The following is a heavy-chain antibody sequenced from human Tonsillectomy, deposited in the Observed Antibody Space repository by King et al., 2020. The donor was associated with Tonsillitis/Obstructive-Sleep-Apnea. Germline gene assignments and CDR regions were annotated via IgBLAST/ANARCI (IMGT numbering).Heavy chain of an antibody. V-gene: IGHV3-74*01. Sequence: VQLVESGGGLVQPGGSLRLSCATSGFTFSSYGMHWVRHAPGKGLVWVSRINSDGSRTSYADSVKGRFTISRDNARNTVHLQMNSLRGEDTAVYYCACSGAPAWGQGTLVTVSS. CDR3: ACSGAPA. D-gene: IGHD3-10*02. CDR1: GFTFSSYG. J-gene: IGHJ5*02. CDR2: INSDGSRT.